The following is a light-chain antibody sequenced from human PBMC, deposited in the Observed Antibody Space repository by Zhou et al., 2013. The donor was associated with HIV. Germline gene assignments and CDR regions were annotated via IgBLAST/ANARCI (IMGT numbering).Light chain of an antibody. J-gene: IGKJ4*01. CDR3: QQYDNLPLT. CDR2: KAS. Sequence: DIQMTQSPSTLSASVGDRVTITCRANQTISSWLAWYQQKPGKAPKLLIYKASSLEFGVPSRFSGSGSGTEFTLTISSLQPEDIATYYCQQYDNLPLTFGGGTKVEIK. CDR1: QTISSW. V-gene: IGKV1-5*03.